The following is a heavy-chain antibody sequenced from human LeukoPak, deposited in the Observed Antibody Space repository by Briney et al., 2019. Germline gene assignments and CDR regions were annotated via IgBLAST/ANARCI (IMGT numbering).Heavy chain of an antibody. CDR2: ISGSGGST. CDR3: ARVTGITVASGGAFDL. J-gene: IGHJ3*01. D-gene: IGHD3-10*01. Sequence: QPGGSLRLSCAASGFTFSSYAMSWVRQAPGKGLEWVSVISGSGGSTYYADSVKGRFTISRDNSKNTLYLQMNSLRAEDTAVYYCARVTGITVASGGAFDLWGQGTMVTASS. V-gene: IGHV3-23*01. CDR1: GFTFSSYA.